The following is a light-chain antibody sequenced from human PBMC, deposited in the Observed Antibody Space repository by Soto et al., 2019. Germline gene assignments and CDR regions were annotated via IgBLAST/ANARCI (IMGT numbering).Light chain of an antibody. CDR1: QSVTNSY. CDR2: DAS. Sequence: IVLTQSPATLSLSPGERATLSCGASQSVTNSYLAWYQQKPGLAPWLLIYDASSRATGIPDRFNGSGSGTDFTLTISRLEPEDFAVYYCQQYGSSLFTFGPGTKVDIK. J-gene: IGKJ3*01. CDR3: QQYGSSLFT. V-gene: IGKV3D-20*01.